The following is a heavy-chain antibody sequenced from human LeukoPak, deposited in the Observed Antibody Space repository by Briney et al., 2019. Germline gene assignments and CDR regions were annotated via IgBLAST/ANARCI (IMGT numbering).Heavy chain of an antibody. V-gene: IGHV4-39*01. D-gene: IGHD3-3*01. CDR3: AREPNYDFWSGYYTKVDYFDY. Sequence: SETLSLTCTVSGVSISSSNSYWGWIRQPPGKGLEWIGSIYYTGNTYYNASLKSRVTISIDTSKNQFSLKLSSVTAADTAVYYCAREPNYDFWSGYYTKVDYFDYWGQGTLVTVSS. J-gene: IGHJ4*02. CDR2: IYYTGNT. CDR1: GVSISSSNSY.